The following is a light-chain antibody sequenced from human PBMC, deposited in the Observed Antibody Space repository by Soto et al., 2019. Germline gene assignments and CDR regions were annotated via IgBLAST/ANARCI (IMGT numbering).Light chain of an antibody. CDR1: QSVAANY. J-gene: IGKJ3*01. CDR3: RQYGTAPLT. CDR2: GAS. V-gene: IGKV3-20*01. Sequence: EVVLTQSPGTLYLSPGERATLSCRASQSVAANYLAWYQQKRGQAPRLLIYGASSRATGIPDRFSGSGSGKDFTLTISRLEPEDFSVYYCRQYGTAPLTFGPGTKGDIK.